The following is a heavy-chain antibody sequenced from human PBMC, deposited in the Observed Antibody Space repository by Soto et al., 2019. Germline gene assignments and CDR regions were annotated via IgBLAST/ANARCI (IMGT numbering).Heavy chain of an antibody. CDR2: IYYSGST. Sequence: SETLSLTCTVSGGSISSGGYYWSWIRQHPGKGLEWIGYIYYSGSTYYNPSLKSRVTISVDTSKSQFSLKLSSVTAADTAVYYCXRGPYSGYDYYYYGMDVWGQGTTVTVSS. CDR3: XRGPYSGYDYYYYGMDV. D-gene: IGHD5-12*01. V-gene: IGHV4-31*03. CDR1: GGSISSGGYY. J-gene: IGHJ6*02.